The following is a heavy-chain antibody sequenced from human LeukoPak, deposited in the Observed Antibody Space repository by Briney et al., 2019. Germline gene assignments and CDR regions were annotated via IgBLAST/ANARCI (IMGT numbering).Heavy chain of an antibody. CDR1: GFTFSNAW. CDR3: TTASIVVRADLDY. J-gene: IGHJ4*02. CDR2: IKRKTDGGTT. Sequence: GGSLRLSCAASGFTFSNAWMSWVRQAPGKGLEWVGRIKRKTDGGTTDYAAPVKGRFTISRDDSKNTLYPQMNSLKTEDTAVYYCTTASIVVRADLDYWGQGTLVTVSS. V-gene: IGHV3-15*01. D-gene: IGHD2-15*01.